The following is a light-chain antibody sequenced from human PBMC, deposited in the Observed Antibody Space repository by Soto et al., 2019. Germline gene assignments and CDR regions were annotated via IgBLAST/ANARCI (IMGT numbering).Light chain of an antibody. V-gene: IGKV2-28*01. Sequence: DIVMTQSPLSLPVTPGEPASISCRSSQSLLHSNGYNYLDWYLQKPGQSPQLLIYLGSNRASGVPDRFSGSGSGTDFTLKISRVEAEDVGVYYCLQYHQTPLTFGGGTKVEIK. J-gene: IGKJ4*01. CDR1: QSLLHSNGYNY. CDR3: LQYHQTPLT. CDR2: LGS.